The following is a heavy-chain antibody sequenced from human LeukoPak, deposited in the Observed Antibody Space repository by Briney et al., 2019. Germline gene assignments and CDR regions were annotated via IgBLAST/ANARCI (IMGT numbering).Heavy chain of an antibody. CDR2: IWYDGSNK. CDR3: ARDRVLGSSSNDN. Sequence: PGGSLRLSSAASGFTFSSYVMHWVRQAPGKGLKWVAVIWYDGSNKYYAESVKGRFTISRDTSKNTLYLQMNSLRDKDTDVYYCARDRVLGSSSNDNWGPETPVTVSS. J-gene: IGHJ4*02. CDR1: GFTFSSYV. D-gene: IGHD2-2*01. V-gene: IGHV3-33*01.